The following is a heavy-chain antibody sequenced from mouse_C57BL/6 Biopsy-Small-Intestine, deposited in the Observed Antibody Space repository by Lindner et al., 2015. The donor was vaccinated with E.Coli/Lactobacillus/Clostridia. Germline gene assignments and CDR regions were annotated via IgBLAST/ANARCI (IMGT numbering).Heavy chain of an antibody. CDR3: ARSHAERDF. V-gene: IGHV1-42*01. CDR2: INPTTGGT. CDR1: GYSFPGYF. Sequence: VQLQESGPELVKPGASVKISCKASGYSFPGYFMNWVKQSPEKSLEWIGEINPTTGGTTYNQKFKAKATLTVDKSSSTAYMQFKNLTSEDSAVYYCARSHAERDFWGQGTTLTVSS. J-gene: IGHJ2*01.